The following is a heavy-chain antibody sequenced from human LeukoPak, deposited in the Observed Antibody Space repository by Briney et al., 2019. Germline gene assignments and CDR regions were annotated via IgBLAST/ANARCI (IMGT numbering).Heavy chain of an antibody. D-gene: IGHD2-21*01. Sequence: AGGSLRLSCAASGFTFDDYAMHWVRQAPGKGLEWVSGISWNSGSIGYADSVKGRFTISRDNAKNSLYLQMNSLRAEDTALYYCAKDSHAGGALDYWGQGTLVTASS. V-gene: IGHV3-9*01. CDR1: GFTFDDYA. CDR3: AKDSHAGGALDY. J-gene: IGHJ4*02. CDR2: ISWNSGSI.